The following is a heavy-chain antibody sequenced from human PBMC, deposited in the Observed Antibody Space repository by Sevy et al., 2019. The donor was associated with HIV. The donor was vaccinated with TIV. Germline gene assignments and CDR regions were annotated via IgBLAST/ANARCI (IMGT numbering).Heavy chain of an antibody. J-gene: IGHJ3*02. CDR2: ISYDGSNK. Sequence: GGSLRLYCAASGFTFSSYGMHWVRQAPGKGLEWVAVISYDGSNKYYADSVKGRFTISRDNSKNTLYLQMNSLRAEDTAVYYCAKGAVGYCSGGSCWDAFDIWGQGTMVTVSS. D-gene: IGHD2-15*01. V-gene: IGHV3-30*18. CDR3: AKGAVGYCSGGSCWDAFDI. CDR1: GFTFSSYG.